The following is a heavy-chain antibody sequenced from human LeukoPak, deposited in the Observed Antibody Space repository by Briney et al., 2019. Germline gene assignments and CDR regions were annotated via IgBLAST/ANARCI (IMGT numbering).Heavy chain of an antibody. CDR3: ARVNLGATFDY. J-gene: IGHJ4*02. CDR2: IKPDESEK. CDR1: GFTFSSYW. Sequence: GGSLRLSCAASGFTFSSYWMTWVRQAPGKGLEWVANIKPDESEKYYVDSVKGRFTISRDNAKNSLDLQMNSLRAEDTAVYYCARVNLGATFDYWGQGTLVTVSS. V-gene: IGHV3-7*01. D-gene: IGHD1-26*01.